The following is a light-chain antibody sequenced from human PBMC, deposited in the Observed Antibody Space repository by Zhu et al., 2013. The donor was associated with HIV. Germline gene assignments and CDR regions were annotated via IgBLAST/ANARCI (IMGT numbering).Light chain of an antibody. J-gene: IGKJ2*01. V-gene: IGKV3-20*01. CDR2: GAS. Sequence: EIVLTQSPGTLSLSPGEGATLSCRASQSVSSDYLAWYQQSPGQAPRLLIYGASSRVTGIPDRFSGSGSGTDFSLTISRLEPEDSAVYYCQQCGGSSYTFGQGTKLEIK. CDR3: QQCGGSSYT. CDR1: QSVSSDY.